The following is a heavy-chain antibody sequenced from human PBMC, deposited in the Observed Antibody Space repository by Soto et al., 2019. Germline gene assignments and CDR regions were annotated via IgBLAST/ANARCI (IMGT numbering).Heavy chain of an antibody. Sequence: QXLSSAGSGVTLSNNGMHWVLQAPGKGLEWVAFIWYDGSDKYYADSVKGRFTISRDNSKNTLYLQMNSLRAEDTAVYYCARDRYPNYPPDAFDIWGQGTLVPVSS. V-gene: IGHV3-33*01. D-gene: IGHD4-4*01. CDR3: ARDRYPNYPPDAFDI. CDR1: GVTLSNNG. CDR2: IWYDGSDK. J-gene: IGHJ3*02.